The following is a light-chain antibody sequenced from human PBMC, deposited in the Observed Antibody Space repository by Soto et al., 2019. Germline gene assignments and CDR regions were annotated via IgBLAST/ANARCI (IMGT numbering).Light chain of an antibody. CDR3: QQYGSSRT. Sequence: EIVLTQSPATLSLSPGARAPLSCRASQSVSNYLSWYQQKPGQAPRLLMYGASSRATGIPDRFNGSGSVTDFTLTISRLEPEDFAVYYCQQYGSSRTFGQGTKVDIK. J-gene: IGKJ1*01. CDR1: QSVSNY. V-gene: IGKV3-20*01. CDR2: GAS.